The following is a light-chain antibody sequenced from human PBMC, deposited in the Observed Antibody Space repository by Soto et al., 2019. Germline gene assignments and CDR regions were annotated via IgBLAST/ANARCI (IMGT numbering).Light chain of an antibody. CDR3: CSYAGSSTFV. Sequence: QSVLTQPASVSGSPGQSITISCTGTSSDGANYNFVTWYQQHPGKAPKLMIYEVSKRPSGVSDRFSGSKSGNTASLTISGLQAEDEADYYCCSYAGSSTFVFGTGTKLTVL. J-gene: IGLJ1*01. CDR2: EVS. V-gene: IGLV2-23*02. CDR1: SSDGANYNF.